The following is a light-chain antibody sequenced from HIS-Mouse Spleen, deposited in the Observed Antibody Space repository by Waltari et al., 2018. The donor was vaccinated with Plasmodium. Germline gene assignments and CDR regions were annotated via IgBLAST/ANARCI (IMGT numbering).Light chain of an antibody. CDR3: CSYAGSSTYV. CDR1: SSDVGSYNL. V-gene: IGLV2-23*01. J-gene: IGLJ1*01. Sequence: QSALTQPASVSGYPGQSITISCTGTSSDVGSYNLVPWYQQHPGKAPKLMIYEGSKRPSGVSNRFSGSKSGNTASLTISGLQAEDEADYYCCSYAGSSTYVFGTGTKVTVL. CDR2: EGS.